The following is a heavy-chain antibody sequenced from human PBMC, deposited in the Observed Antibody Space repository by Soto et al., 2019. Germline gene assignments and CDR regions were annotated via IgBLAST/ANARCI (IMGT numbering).Heavy chain of an antibody. Sequence: GASVKVSCKASGYTFTSYGISWVRQAPGQGLEWMGWISAYNGNTNYAQKLQGRVTMTTDTSTSTAYMELRSLRSDDTAVYYCASAGYSSGWPDAFDIWGQGTMVTVSS. CDR1: GYTFTSYG. J-gene: IGHJ3*02. CDR2: ISAYNGNT. D-gene: IGHD6-19*01. V-gene: IGHV1-18*01. CDR3: ASAGYSSGWPDAFDI.